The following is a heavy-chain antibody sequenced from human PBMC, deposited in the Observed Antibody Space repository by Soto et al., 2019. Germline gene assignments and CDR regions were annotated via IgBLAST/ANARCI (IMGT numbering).Heavy chain of an antibody. D-gene: IGHD2-2*01. J-gene: IGHJ2*01. CDR3: ARDNSCSSTSCYASWYFDL. CDR1: GGTFSSYT. CDR2: IIPILGIA. V-gene: IGHV1-69*08. Sequence: QVPLVQSGAEVKKPGSSVKVSCKASGGTFSSYTISWVRQAPGQGLEWMGRIIPILGIANYAQKFQGRVTITADKSTSTAYMELSSLRSEDTAVYYCARDNSCSSTSCYASWYFDLWGRGTLVTVSS.